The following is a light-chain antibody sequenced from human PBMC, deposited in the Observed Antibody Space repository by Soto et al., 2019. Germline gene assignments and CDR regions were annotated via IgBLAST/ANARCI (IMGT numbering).Light chain of an antibody. CDR1: SSNIGSNY. CDR2: RNN. CDR3: AAWDDSLSVVV. V-gene: IGLV1-47*01. Sequence: QSVLTQPPSASGTPGQRVTISCSGSSSNIGSNYVYWYQQLPGTAPKLLIYRNNQRPSGVPDRFSGSKSGTPASLAISGLRSEDEADYYCAAWDDSLSVVVFGGGTQLTVL. J-gene: IGLJ2*01.